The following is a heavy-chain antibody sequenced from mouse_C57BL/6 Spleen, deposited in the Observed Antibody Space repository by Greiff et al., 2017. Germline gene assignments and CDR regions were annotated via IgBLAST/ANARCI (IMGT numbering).Heavy chain of an antibody. CDR3: AREGCNSSWFAY. CDR2: IHPRSGYT. Sequence: VQLQQSGAELARPGASVKLSCTASGYTFTSYGISWVKQRTGQGLEWIGEIHPRSGYTYYTEKLKGKATLAADKSSSTAYMEILSLTSEDSAVYFCAREGCNSSWFAYWGQGTLVTVSA. V-gene: IGHV1-81*01. CDR1: GYTFTSYG. J-gene: IGHJ3*01. D-gene: IGHD2-1*01.